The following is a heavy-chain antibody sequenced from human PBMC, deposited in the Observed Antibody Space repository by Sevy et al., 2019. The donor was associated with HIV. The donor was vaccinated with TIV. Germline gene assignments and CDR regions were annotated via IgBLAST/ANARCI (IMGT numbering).Heavy chain of an antibody. J-gene: IGHJ4*02. V-gene: IGHV4-4*07. D-gene: IGHD3-3*01. Sequence: SETLSLTCSVSGGSISSHYWSWIRQPAGEGLEWIGRIDTSGGTNYNPSLNTRVTMSIDTSKNQFSLRLRSVTAADTAVYYCARYNFWSGHYDYFDYWGPGALVTVSS. CDR3: ARYNFWSGHYDYFDY. CDR2: IDTSGGT. CDR1: GGSISSHY.